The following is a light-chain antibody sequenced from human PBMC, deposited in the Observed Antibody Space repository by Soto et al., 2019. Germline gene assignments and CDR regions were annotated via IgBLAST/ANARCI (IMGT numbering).Light chain of an antibody. J-gene: IGKJ4*01. Sequence: EIVLTQSPGTLSLSPGERATLSCRATQSVSSDYLARYKQKPGQTPKVLIYRASSRATGIPDRFSGSGSGTGFTLTITRLEPEDFAVYYCEEYCSSPLTFGGGTKVEIK. CDR3: EEYCSSPLT. V-gene: IGKV3-20*01. CDR2: RAS. CDR1: QSVSSDY.